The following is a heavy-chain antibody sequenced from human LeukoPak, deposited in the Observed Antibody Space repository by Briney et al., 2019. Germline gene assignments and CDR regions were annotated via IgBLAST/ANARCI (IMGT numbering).Heavy chain of an antibody. CDR2: ISAYNGNT. J-gene: IGHJ4*02. Sequence: EASVKVSCKASGYTSTSYGISWVRQAPGQGLEWMGWISAYNGNTNYAQKLQGRVTMTTDTSTSTAYMELRSLRSDDTAVYYCARGESSSWYTATGYWGQGTLVTVSS. D-gene: IGHD6-13*01. CDR3: ARGESSSWYTATGY. V-gene: IGHV1-18*01. CDR1: GYTSTSYG.